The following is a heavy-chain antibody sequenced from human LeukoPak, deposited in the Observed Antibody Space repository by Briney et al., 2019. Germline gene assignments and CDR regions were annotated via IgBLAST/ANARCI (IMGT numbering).Heavy chain of an antibody. D-gene: IGHD2-15*01. CDR3: AREAMRGGYCSGGSCYYRPGGAFDI. V-gene: IGHV3-48*03. Sequence: GGSLRLSCAASGLTFSSYEMNWVRQAPGKGLEWVSYISSSGSTIYYADSVKGRFTISRDNAKNSLYLQMNSLRAEDTAVYYCAREAMRGGYCSGGSCYYRPGGAFDIWGQGTMVTVSS. J-gene: IGHJ3*02. CDR1: GLTFSSYE. CDR2: ISSSGSTI.